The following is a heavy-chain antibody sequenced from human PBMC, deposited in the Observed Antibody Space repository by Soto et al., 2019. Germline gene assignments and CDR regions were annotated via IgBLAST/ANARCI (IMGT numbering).Heavy chain of an antibody. V-gene: IGHV3-30*18. D-gene: IGHD1-1*01. CDR1: GFTFDSYG. J-gene: IGHJ6*02. Sequence: GGSLRLSCAASGFTFDSYGMHWVRQAPGKGLEWVAVISYDGSVKYSADSVKGRFTISRDNSKNTLYLQMNSLRAEDTALYYCAKGRTGVPPYYYGMEVWGQGTTVTVSS. CDR3: AKGRTGVPPYYYGMEV. CDR2: ISYDGSVK.